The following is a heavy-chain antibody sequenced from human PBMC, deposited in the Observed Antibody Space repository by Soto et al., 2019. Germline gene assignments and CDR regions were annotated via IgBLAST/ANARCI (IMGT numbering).Heavy chain of an antibody. CDR3: ARVKSFGVVIHNWCDP. J-gene: IGHJ5*02. D-gene: IGHD3-3*01. CDR1: GGTFSSYA. Sequence: SVKVSCKASGGTFSSYAISWVRHAPGQGLEWMGGIIPIFGTANYAQKFQGRVTITADESTSTAYMELSSLRSEDTAVYYCARVKSFGVVIHNWCDPWGQGTLVTVSS. CDR2: IIPIFGTA. V-gene: IGHV1-69*13.